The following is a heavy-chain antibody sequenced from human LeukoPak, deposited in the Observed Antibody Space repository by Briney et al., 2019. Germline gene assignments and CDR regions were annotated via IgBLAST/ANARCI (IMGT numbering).Heavy chain of an antibody. Sequence: KPGGSLRLSCAASGFTFIDYSMNWVRQAPGKGLEWVSFIGSSSSSIYYADSVKGRFTISRDNAKNSLYLQMNSLRAEDTAVYYCARVGGFGELYYYGMDVWAKGPRSPSP. CDR3: ARVGGFGELYYYGMDV. CDR2: IGSSSSSI. CDR1: GFTFIDYS. J-gene: IGHJ6*02. D-gene: IGHD3-10*01. V-gene: IGHV3-21*01.